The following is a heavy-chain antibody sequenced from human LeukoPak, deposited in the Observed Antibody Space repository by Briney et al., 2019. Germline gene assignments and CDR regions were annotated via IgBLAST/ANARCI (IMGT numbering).Heavy chain of an antibody. CDR3: ARAVTSTEGY. CDR1: GLTFSTYW. J-gene: IGHJ4*02. CDR2: INQDGSEK. Sequence: PGGSLRLSCAATGLTFSTYWMTWVRQAPGKGLEWVASINQDGSEKYYVDSVKGRFTISRDNAQKSLYLEMKSLSAKDTAVYYCARAVTSTEGYWGQGTLVTVSS. V-gene: IGHV3-7*03.